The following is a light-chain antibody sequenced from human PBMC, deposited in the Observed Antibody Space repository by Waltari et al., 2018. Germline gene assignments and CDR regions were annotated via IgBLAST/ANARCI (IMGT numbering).Light chain of an antibody. V-gene: IGLV4-69*01. J-gene: IGLJ3*02. CDR1: RGHTNYA. Sequence: QLVLTQSPSASASLGASVKLTCTLSRGHTNYALAWHQQQPEKGPRYLMKLNSDGTHNKGDGIPDRFSGSSSGAERYLTISSLQSEDEADYYCQTWGTGIRVFGGGTKLTVL. CDR2: LNSDGTH. CDR3: QTWGTGIRV.